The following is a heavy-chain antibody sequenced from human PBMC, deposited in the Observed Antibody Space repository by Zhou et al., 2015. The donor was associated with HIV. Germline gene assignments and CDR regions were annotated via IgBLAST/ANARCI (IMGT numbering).Heavy chain of an antibody. Sequence: EVQLLESGGGLVQPGGSLRVSCAASGFAFNDYAMSWVRQAPGKGLEWVSSVLGGSGTSTRYADSVKGRFTISRDKSKNTVYLQMNSLRAEDTATYYCARVGLTGYWYFDLWGLAPWSLSPQ. CDR2: LGGSGTST. V-gene: IGHV3-23*01. D-gene: IGHD1-26*01. CDR3: ARVGLTGYWYFDL. CDR1: GFAFNDYA. J-gene: IGHJ2*01.